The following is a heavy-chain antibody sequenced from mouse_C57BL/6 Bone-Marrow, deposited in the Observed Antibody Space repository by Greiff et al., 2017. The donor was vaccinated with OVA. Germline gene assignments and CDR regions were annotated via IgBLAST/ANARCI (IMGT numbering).Heavy chain of an antibody. V-gene: IGHV5-4*03. Sequence: EVMLVESGGGLVKPGGSLKLSCAASGFTFSSYAMSWVRQTPEKRLEWVATISDGGSYTYYPDNVKGRFTISRDNAKNNRYLQMSHLKSEDTAMYYCARAPYYYGSSAWFAYWGQGTLVTVSA. CDR1: GFTFSSYA. J-gene: IGHJ3*01. D-gene: IGHD1-1*01. CDR3: ARAPYYYGSSAWFAY. CDR2: ISDGGSYT.